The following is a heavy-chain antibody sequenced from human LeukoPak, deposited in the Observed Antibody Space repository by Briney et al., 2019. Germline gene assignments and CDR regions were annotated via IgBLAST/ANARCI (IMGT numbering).Heavy chain of an antibody. CDR2: IYTSGST. V-gene: IGHV4-4*07. CDR1: GVSISSYY. Sequence: SETLSLTCTVSGVSISSYYWSWIRQPAGKGLEWIGRIYTSGSTNYNPSLKSRVTMSVDTSKNQFSLKLSSVTAADTAVYYCASYGSGSHPYYYYGMDVWGQGTTVTVSS. CDR3: ASYGSGSHPYYYYGMDV. J-gene: IGHJ6*02. D-gene: IGHD3-10*01.